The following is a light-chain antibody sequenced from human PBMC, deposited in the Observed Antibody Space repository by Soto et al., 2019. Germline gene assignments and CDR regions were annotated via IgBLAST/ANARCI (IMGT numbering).Light chain of an antibody. V-gene: IGKV3-20*01. CDR3: QQYGSSPLT. Sequence: DIVLTQSPDTLSLSPGERATLSCRASQSVSASYLAWYQHKPGQAPRLLMYGASRRATGIPDRFSGSGSGTDFTLTISRLEPEDFVVYFCQQYGSSPLTFGGGTKVDIK. J-gene: IGKJ4*01. CDR2: GAS. CDR1: QSVSASY.